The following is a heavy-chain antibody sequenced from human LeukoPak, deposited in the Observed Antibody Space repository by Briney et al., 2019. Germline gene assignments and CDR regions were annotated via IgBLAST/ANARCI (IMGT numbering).Heavy chain of an antibody. CDR2: ISSSSSTI. J-gene: IGHJ4*02. CDR1: GFTFSSYS. V-gene: IGHV3-48*01. Sequence: PGGSLRLSCAASGFTFSSYSMNWVRQAPGKGLEWVSYISSSSSTIYYADSVKGRFTISRDNSKNTLYLQMNSLRAEDTAVYYCARDRDDSSGYYFYWGQGTLVTVSS. D-gene: IGHD3-22*01. CDR3: ARDRDDSSGYYFY.